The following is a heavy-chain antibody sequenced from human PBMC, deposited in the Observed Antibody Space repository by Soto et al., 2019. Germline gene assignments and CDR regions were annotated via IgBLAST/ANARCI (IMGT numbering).Heavy chain of an antibody. V-gene: IGHV3-30*18. CDR3: AKGHYYDSRGRYSYVDY. D-gene: IGHD3-22*01. J-gene: IGHJ4*02. Sequence: GGSLRLSCAASGFTFNNYGMHWVRQAPGKGLEWVAIISYDGSNKYYSDSVKGRFTISRDNSKNTVFLQMNSLGPEDTAVYYCAKGHYYDSRGRYSYVDYWGQGILVTVSS. CDR1: GFTFNNYG. CDR2: ISYDGSNK.